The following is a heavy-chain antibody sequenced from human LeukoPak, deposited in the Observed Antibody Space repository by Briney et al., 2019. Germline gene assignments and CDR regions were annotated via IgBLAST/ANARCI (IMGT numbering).Heavy chain of an antibody. CDR1: GFIFSSYA. D-gene: IGHD4-23*01. V-gene: IGHV3-9*01. CDR3: AKDMGGNTPSYYYGMDV. CDR2: ISWNGGSL. Sequence: GGSLRLSCAAYGFIFSSYAMSWVRQAPGKGLEWVSGISWNGGSLDYADSVKGRFTISRDNAKNSLYLQMNSLRAEDTALYYCAKDMGGNTPSYYYGMDVWGQGTMVTVSS. J-gene: IGHJ6*02.